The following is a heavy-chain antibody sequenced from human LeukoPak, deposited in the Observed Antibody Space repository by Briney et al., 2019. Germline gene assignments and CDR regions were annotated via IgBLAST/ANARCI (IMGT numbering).Heavy chain of an antibody. CDR3: ARPVVAATTPDTFDI. J-gene: IGHJ3*02. V-gene: IGHV3-7*01. D-gene: IGHD2-15*01. CDR1: GFSISNYW. Sequence: GGSLRLSCVGSGFSISNYWMSWVRHTPGKGLEWVASIKLSINMDSVSEKHYVDAVKGRFTMSRDNAKNSLYLQMNSLRAEDTAVYYCARPVVAATTPDTFDIWGQGTMVTVSS. CDR2: IKLSINMDSVSEK.